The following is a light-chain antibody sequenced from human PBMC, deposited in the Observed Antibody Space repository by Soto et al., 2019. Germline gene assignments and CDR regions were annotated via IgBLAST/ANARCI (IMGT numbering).Light chain of an antibody. CDR3: QSYDSSLRGVS. CDR1: SSNIGAGYD. V-gene: IGLV1-40*01. CDR2: NSN. J-gene: IGLJ2*01. Sequence: QSVLTQPPSVSGAPGQRVTISCTGSSSNIGAGYDVHWYQQVPGTAPKLLISNSNNRPSGVPDRFSGSKSGTSASLAITGLQAEDEADYYSQSYDSSLRGVSFGGGTKLTVL.